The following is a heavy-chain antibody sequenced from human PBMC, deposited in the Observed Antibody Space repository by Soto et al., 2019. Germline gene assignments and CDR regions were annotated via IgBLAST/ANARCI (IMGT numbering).Heavy chain of an antibody. D-gene: IGHD1-1*01. CDR3: ARDGERDTGLNFYYYLHGMDA. CDR1: GYTFTTYG. V-gene: IGHV1-18*04. J-gene: IGHJ6*02. CDR2: ISPYNGTT. Sequence: VSCKASGYTFTTYGISWVRQAHGQGLEWMGWISPYNGTTKYAEKFQGEMTMTTDTATSTAYMDLRSLRSDDTAVYYCARDGERDTGLNFYYYLHGMDAWGQGTRVTVSS.